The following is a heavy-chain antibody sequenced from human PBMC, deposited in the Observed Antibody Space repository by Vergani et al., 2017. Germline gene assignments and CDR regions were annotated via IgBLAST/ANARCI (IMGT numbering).Heavy chain of an antibody. J-gene: IGHJ6*03. V-gene: IGHV3-33*01. CDR2: IWYDGSNK. D-gene: IGHD1-7*01. Sequence: VQLVESGGVVVQPGGSLRLSCAASGFTFSSYGMHWVRQAPGKGLEWVAVIWYDGSNKYYADSVKGRFTISRDNSKNTLYLQMNSLRAEDTAVYYCARDAQTALELRDYYYYYMDVWGKGTTVTVSS. CDR3: ARDAQTALELRDYYYYYMDV. CDR1: GFTFSSYG.